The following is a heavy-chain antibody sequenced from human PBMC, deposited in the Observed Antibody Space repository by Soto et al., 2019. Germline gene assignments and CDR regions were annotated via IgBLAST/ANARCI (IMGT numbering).Heavy chain of an antibody. V-gene: IGHV1-46*01. J-gene: IGHJ6*02. CDR2: INPSGGST. CDR1: GYTFTSYY. D-gene: IGHD3-22*01. Sequence: GASVKVSCKASGYTFTSYYMHWMRQAPGQGLEWMGIINPSGGSTSYAQKFQGRVTMTRDTSTSTVYMELSSLRSEDTAVYYCARDSLAMIVVVIKPPDYYYGMDVWSQGTTVTVYS. CDR3: ARDSLAMIVVVIKPPDYYYGMDV.